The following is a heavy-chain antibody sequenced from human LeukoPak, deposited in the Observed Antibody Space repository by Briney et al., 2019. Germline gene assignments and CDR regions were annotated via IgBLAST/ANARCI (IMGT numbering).Heavy chain of an antibody. D-gene: IGHD3-16*01. J-gene: IGHJ6*03. Sequence: GGSLRLSCAASGFTFSSYSMNWVRQAPGKGLEWVSYISSSSSTIYYADSVKGRFTISRDNAKNSLYLLMNSLRAEDTAVYYCAREMRSHAVGDYYYYYYMDVWGKGTTVTVSS. CDR2: ISSSSSTI. CDR1: GFTFSSYS. CDR3: AREMRSHAVGDYYYYYYMDV. V-gene: IGHV3-48*01.